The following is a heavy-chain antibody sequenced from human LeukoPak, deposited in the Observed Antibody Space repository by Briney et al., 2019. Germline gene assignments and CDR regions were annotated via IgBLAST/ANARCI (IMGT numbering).Heavy chain of an antibody. CDR3: ATKGPVARYFDWLLEGSWFDP. Sequence: ASVKVSCKVSGYTLTELSMHWVRQAPGKGLEWMGGFDPEDGETIYAQKFQGRVTMTEDTSTDTAYMELSSLRSEDTAVYYCATKGPVARYFDWLLEGSWFDPWGQGTLVTVSS. CDR2: FDPEDGET. J-gene: IGHJ5*02. D-gene: IGHD3-9*01. CDR1: GYTLTELS. V-gene: IGHV1-24*01.